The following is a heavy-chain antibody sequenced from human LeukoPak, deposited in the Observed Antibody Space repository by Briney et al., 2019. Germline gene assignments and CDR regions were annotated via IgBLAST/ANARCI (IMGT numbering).Heavy chain of an antibody. J-gene: IGHJ6*02. D-gene: IGHD2-15*01. Sequence: GASVKVSCKASGYTFTSYYMHWVRQAPGQGLEWMGIINPSGGSTSYAQKFQGRVTMTRDTSTSTVYMELSSLRSEDTAVYYCARDGVYSGGSCYRYYYYYGMDVWGQGTTVTVSS. CDR3: ARDGVYSGGSCYRYYYYYGMDV. CDR1: GYTFTSYY. CDR2: INPSGGST. V-gene: IGHV1-46*01.